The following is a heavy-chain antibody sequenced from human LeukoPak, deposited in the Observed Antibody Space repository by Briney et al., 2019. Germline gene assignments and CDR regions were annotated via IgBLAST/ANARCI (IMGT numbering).Heavy chain of an antibody. Sequence: ASITVSCKTSGYTFTTYFIHWVRQAPGQGLEWMGGINPYSGDTKYAQKFQGRVTMTRDTSISTAYMELSRLMSDDTAVYYCARYWPEPAATDDAFDIWGQGTLVVVSS. J-gene: IGHJ3*02. CDR2: INPYSGDT. CDR1: GYTFTTYF. D-gene: IGHD2-15*01. V-gene: IGHV1-2*02. CDR3: ARYWPEPAATDDAFDI.